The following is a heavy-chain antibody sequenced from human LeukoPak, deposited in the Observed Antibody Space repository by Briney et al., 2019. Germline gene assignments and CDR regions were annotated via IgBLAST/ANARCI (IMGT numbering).Heavy chain of an antibody. CDR1: GGSISSYY. Sequence: SETLSLTCTVSGGSISSYYWSWIRQPPGKGLEWIGYIYYSRSTNYNPALKSRVTISLDTSENQFSLKLSSVTAADTAVYYCAREANSPTARYWYFDLWGRGTQVTVSS. CDR3: AREANSPTARYWYFDL. V-gene: IGHV4-59*01. CDR2: IYYSRST. J-gene: IGHJ2*01. D-gene: IGHD2-21*01.